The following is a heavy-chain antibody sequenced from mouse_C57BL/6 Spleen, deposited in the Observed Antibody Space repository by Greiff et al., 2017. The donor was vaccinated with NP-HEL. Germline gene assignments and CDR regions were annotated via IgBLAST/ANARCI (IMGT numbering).Heavy chain of an antibody. CDR2: ISSGSSTI. CDR1: GFTFSDYG. CDR3: ARYDYDEGGFDY. V-gene: IGHV5-17*01. Sequence: DVQLVESGGGLVKPGGSLKLSCAASGFTFSDYGMHWVRQAPEKGLEWVAYISSGSSTIYYADTVKGRFTISRDNAKNTLFLQMTSLRSEDTAMYYCARYDYDEGGFDYWGQGTTLTVSS. J-gene: IGHJ2*01. D-gene: IGHD2-4*01.